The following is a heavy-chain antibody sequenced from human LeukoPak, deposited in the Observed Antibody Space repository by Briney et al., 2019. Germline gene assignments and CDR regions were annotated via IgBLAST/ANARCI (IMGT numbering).Heavy chain of an antibody. V-gene: IGHV1-18*04. D-gene: IGHD3-10*01. Sequence: ASVKVSCMASGYTFTSYAISSVRQAPGQGLEWMGWISVYNDNTNYAQKFQDRVTMTTDTSTSTAYMELRSLRSDDTAVYYCARNPMVSGYFYYMDFWGKRTTVTVSS. J-gene: IGHJ6*03. CDR2: ISVYNDNT. CDR1: GYTFTSYA. CDR3: ARNPMVSGYFYYMDF.